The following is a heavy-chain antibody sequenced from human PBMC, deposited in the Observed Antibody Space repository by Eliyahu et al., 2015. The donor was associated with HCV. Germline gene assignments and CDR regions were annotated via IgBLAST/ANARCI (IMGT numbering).Heavy chain of an antibody. J-gene: IGHJ4*02. Sequence: QVQLVQSGAEVKKPGASVRVSCKASGYTFSINTIHWVRQAPGQRPEWMGWINGGTGNTKYAQEFENRVTFIRDTSATTAYMELSSLRFEDTAIYYCARGRDGYNLGGYFDYWGQGTLVTVSS. CDR1: GYTFSINT. D-gene: IGHD5-24*01. V-gene: IGHV1-3*01. CDR3: ARGRDGYNLGGYFDY. CDR2: INGGTGNT.